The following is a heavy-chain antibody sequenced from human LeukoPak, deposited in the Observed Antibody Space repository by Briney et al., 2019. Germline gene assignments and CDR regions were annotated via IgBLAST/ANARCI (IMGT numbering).Heavy chain of an antibody. Sequence: ASVKVSCKASGYTFTSYYMHWVRQAPGQGLEWMGVINPSGGSTSYAQKFQGRVTMTRDMSTSTVYMELSSLRSEDTAVYYCARATHYYYYYMDVWGKGTTVTVSS. CDR1: GYTFTSYY. J-gene: IGHJ6*03. CDR2: INPSGGST. CDR3: ARATHYYYYYMDV. D-gene: IGHD4-17*01. V-gene: IGHV1-46*01.